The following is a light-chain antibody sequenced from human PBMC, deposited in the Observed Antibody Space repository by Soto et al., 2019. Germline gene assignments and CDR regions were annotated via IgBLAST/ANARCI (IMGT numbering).Light chain of an antibody. Sequence: DIQMTQSPSNLSASVGDRVTIICQASLSITMWLAWYQQKPVKAPKLLIYKASTLGSEVPSRFSGRGSGTEFSRTISSLQPDDFATDVSRQYNYYWTFGQGTRVAIK. CDR2: KAS. CDR1: LSITMW. J-gene: IGKJ1*01. V-gene: IGKV1-5*03. CDR3: RQYNYYWT.